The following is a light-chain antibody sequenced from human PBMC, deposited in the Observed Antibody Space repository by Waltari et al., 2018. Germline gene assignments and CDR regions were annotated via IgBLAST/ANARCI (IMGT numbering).Light chain of an antibody. CDR3: QQTYSTPLT. CDR1: QSITSY. CDR2: SAS. V-gene: IGKV1-39*01. Sequence: DIQMTQSPSSLSASVGDRVTITCRASQSITSYLNWYQQKPGKAPKLLIYSASALESGVPSRFSGIGSGTYFTLTISSLQPEDFATYYCQQTYSTPLTFGGGTKVKIK. J-gene: IGKJ4*01.